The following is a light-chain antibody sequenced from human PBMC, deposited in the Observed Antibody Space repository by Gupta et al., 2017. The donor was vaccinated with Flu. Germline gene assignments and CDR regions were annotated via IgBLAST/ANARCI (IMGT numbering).Light chain of an antibody. Sequence: EIVLTQSPATLPLSPGETATLSCRASQSVSNYLAWYQQKPGQAPRLIIYDASNRDTGIPDRFSGSGSSTDFTLTSSRLEPEDFAFYFGQQRNTSRSFGRGTQVDSK. CDR3: QQRNTSRS. J-gene: IGKJ4*01. V-gene: IGKV3-11*01. CDR1: QSVSNY. CDR2: DAS.